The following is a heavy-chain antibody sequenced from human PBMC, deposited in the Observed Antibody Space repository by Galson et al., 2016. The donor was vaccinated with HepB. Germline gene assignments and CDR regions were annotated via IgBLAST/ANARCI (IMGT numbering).Heavy chain of an antibody. CDR3: ARVSGAYGYSFRYANY. CDR1: GFSLSTSRKC. V-gene: IGHV2-70*01. D-gene: IGHD5-18*01. Sequence: PALVKPTQTLTLTCTFSGFSLSTSRKCVTWIRQPPGKALEWLALIDWDDDKYYSKSLKTRLTISQDASKNQVVLTLTNVDPVDTATYYCARVSGAYGYSFRYANYWGQGTPVTVSS. CDR2: IDWDDDK. J-gene: IGHJ4*02.